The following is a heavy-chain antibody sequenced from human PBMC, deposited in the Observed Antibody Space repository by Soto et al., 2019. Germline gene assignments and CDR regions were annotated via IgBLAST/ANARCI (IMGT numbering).Heavy chain of an antibody. Sequence: SETLSLTCAVYGGSFSGYYWSWIRQPPGKGLEWIGEINHSGSTNYNPSLKSRVTISVDTSKNQFSLKLSSVTAADTAVYYGARRWRQMLYYTDGWGKGNTVTFSS. D-gene: IGHD2-21*02. V-gene: IGHV4-34*01. CDR2: INHSGST. J-gene: IGHJ6*03. CDR1: GGSFSGYY. CDR3: ARRWRQMLYYTDG.